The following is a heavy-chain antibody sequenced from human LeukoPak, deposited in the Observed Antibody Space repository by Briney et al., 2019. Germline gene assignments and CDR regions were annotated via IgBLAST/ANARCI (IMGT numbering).Heavy chain of an antibody. CDR1: GFNFYSKW. CDR3: ADPPSDF. CDR2: ITQDGSEK. J-gene: IGHJ4*02. V-gene: IGHV3-7*01. Sequence: GGSLRLSCATSGFNFYSKWMTWVRQAPGKGLEWVANITQDGSEKYHGDSVKGRFTISRDNAKSSLFLEMSSLRAEDTAVYYCADPPSDFWGQGTLVAVSS.